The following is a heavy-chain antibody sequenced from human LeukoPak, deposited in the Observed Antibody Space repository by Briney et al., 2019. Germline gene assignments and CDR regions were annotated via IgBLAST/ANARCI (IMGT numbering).Heavy chain of an antibody. J-gene: IGHJ3*02. CDR2: IIPIFGTA. CDR1: GCPFGSYA. CDR3: ARGLVEMATIRSDAFDI. D-gene: IGHD5-24*01. Sequence: ASVKVSCKASGCPFGSYAISWVRQAPGQGLEWIGGIIPIFGTANYAQKFQGRVTITADESTSTAYMELSSLRSEDTAVYYCARGLVEMATIRSDAFDIWGQGTMVTVSS. V-gene: IGHV1-69*13.